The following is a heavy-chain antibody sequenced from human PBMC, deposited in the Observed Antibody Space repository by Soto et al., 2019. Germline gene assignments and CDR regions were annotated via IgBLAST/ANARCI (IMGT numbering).Heavy chain of an antibody. CDR3: ARGSDGVWNCFDP. CDR2: IYNSGNT. V-gene: IGHV4-30-2*01. CDR1: GGSISSGFYS. Sequence: LSLTCAVSGGSISSGFYSWSWIRQPPGQGLEWIGYIYNSGNTYYNQSLMSRVTISVDRSQNHFSLKLTSVTAADTAVYYCARGSDGVWNCFDPWGQGTQVTVSS. J-gene: IGHJ5*02. D-gene: IGHD2-21*02.